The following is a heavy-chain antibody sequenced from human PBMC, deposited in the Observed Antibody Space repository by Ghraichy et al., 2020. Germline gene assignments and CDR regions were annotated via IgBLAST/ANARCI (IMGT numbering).Heavy chain of an antibody. V-gene: IGHV3-7*01. CDR2: ISQDGRET. CDR1: GISSGLAFSDFW. Sequence: GGSLRLSCAVSGISSGLAFSDFWMSWVRQAPGKGLEWVASISQDGRETYYVDSVKGRFTISRDNAQNSVALQLSSLRAEDTAVYFCVRQREVLLSFEESTYYLDYWGHGTLVTVSS. D-gene: IGHD3-10*01. CDR3: VRQREVLLSFEESTYYLDY. J-gene: IGHJ4*01.